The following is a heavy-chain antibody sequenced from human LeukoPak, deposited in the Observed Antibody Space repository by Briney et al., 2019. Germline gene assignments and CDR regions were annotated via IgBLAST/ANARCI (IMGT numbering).Heavy chain of an antibody. J-gene: IGHJ4*02. CDR2: ISYDGSNK. D-gene: IGHD3-3*01. CDR1: GFTFSSYG. CDR3: AKGYDFWSGYWVVDY. V-gene: IGHV3-30*18. Sequence: PGRSLRLSCAASGFTFSSYGMHWVRQAPGKGLEWVAVISYDGSNKYYADSVKGRFTISRDNSKNTLYLQMNSLRAEDTAVYYCAKGYDFWSGYWVVDYWGQGTLVTVSS.